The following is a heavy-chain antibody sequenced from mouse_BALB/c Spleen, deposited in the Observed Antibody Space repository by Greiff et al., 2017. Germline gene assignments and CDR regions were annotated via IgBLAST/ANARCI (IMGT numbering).Heavy chain of an antibody. CDR1: GFTFSDYY. V-gene: IGHV5-4*02. CDR2: ISDGGSYT. Sequence: EVKLVESGGGLVKPGGSLKLSCAASGFTFSDYYMYWVRQTPEKRLEWVATISDGGSYTYYPDSVKGRFTISRDNAKNNLYLQMSSLKSEDTAMYYCAREDYDYDLAYWGQGTLVTVSA. CDR3: AREDYDYDLAY. D-gene: IGHD2-4*01. J-gene: IGHJ3*01.